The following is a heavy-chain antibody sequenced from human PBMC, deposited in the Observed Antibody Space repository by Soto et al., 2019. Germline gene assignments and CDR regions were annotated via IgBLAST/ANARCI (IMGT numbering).Heavy chain of an antibody. D-gene: IGHD6-13*01. J-gene: IGHJ4*02. CDR2: ISYDGSNK. CDR1: GFTFRSYA. V-gene: IGHV3-30-3*01. CDR3: ARDSSSWYPAVFDY. Sequence: VQLVESGGGVVQPGRSLRLSCAASGFTFRSYAMHWVRQAPGKGLEWVAVISYDGSNKYYADSVKGRFTISRDNSKNTLYLQMNSLRAEDTAVYYCARDSSSWYPAVFDYWGQGTLVTVSS.